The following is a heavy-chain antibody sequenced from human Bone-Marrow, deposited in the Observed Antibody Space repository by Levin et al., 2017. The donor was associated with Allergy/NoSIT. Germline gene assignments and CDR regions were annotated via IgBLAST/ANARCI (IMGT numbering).Heavy chain of an antibody. J-gene: IGHJ4*02. V-gene: IGHV1-3*04. CDR3: ARDDSSTWYGGIDS. D-gene: IGHD6-13*01. Sequence: ASVKVSCKASGYTFTSHGMHWVRQTPGQRLEWMGWINTGNGNTQYSQKSQGRVTIGRDTFASTAYMELTYLTSEDTAVYYCARDDSSTWYGGIDSWGQGTLVTVSS. CDR2: INTGNGNT. CDR1: GYTFTSHG.